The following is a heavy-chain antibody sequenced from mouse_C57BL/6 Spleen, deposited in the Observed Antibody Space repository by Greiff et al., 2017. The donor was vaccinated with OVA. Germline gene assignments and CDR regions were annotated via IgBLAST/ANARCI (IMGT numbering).Heavy chain of an antibody. CDR1: GYTFTSYW. Sequence: VQLQQPGAELVKPGASVKMSCKASGYTFTSYWITWVKQRPGQGLEWIGDIYPGSGSTNYNEKFKSKATLTVDTSSSTAYMQLSSLTSEDSAVYYCARGYDGYYVIAYWGQGTLVTVSA. D-gene: IGHD2-3*01. J-gene: IGHJ3*01. V-gene: IGHV1-55*01. CDR3: ARGYDGYYVIAY. CDR2: IYPGSGST.